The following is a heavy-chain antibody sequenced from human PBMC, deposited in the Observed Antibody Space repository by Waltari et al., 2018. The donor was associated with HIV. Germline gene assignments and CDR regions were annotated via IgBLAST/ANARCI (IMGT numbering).Heavy chain of an antibody. Sequence: EPQLVESGGDLVQPGGSLRLSCAASGFKFSDYGMHWVRQAPGKGLEWVSGISWNSGIIGYADSVKGRFTISRDNAKNSLYLEMSSLRAEDTALYYCAKDMGIVLVHGMHVWGQGTTVTVSS. D-gene: IGHD2-2*01. V-gene: IGHV3-9*01. CDR3: AKDMGIVLVHGMHV. CDR1: GFKFSDYG. CDR2: ISWNSGII. J-gene: IGHJ6*02.